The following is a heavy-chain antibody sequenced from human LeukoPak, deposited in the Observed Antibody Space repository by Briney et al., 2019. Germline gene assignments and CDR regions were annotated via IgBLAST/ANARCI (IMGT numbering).Heavy chain of an antibody. D-gene: IGHD3-10*01. CDR1: GFTFSSYA. CDR2: ISGSGGST. Sequence: GGSLRLSCAASGFTFSSYAMSWVRQAPGKGLEWVSAISGSGGSTNYADSVKGRFTISRDNSKNTLFLQMNSLRAEDTAVYYCAKRRSGSPYCFDYWGQGTLVTVSS. J-gene: IGHJ4*02. CDR3: AKRRSGSPYCFDY. V-gene: IGHV3-23*01.